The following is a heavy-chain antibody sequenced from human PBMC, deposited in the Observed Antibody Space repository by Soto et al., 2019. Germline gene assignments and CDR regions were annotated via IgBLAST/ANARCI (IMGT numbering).Heavy chain of an antibody. CDR3: ATNGRYCSGGSCYFIDY. D-gene: IGHD2-15*01. CDR2: IVVGSGNT. Sequence: SVKVSCKASGFTFTSSAVQWVRQARGQRLEWIGWIVVGSGNTNYAQKFQERVTITKDTSTNTAYMELSSLRSEDTAVYYCATNGRYCSGGSCYFIDYWGQGTLVTVSS. J-gene: IGHJ4*02. CDR1: GFTFTSSA. V-gene: IGHV1-58*01.